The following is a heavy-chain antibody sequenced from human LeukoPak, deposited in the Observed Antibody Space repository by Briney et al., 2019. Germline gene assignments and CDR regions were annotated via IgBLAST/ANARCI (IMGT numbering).Heavy chain of an antibody. V-gene: IGHV5-51*01. CDR1: GSSFTSYW. J-gene: IGHJ6*03. CDR3: ARTSGSYLDYYYYYMDV. Sequence: EESLKISCKGSGSSFTSYWIGWVRQMPGKGLEWMGIIYPGDSDTRYSPSFQGQVTISADKSISTAYLQWSSLKASDTAMYYCARTSGSYLDYYYYYMDVWGKGTTVTVSS. CDR2: IYPGDSDT. D-gene: IGHD1-26*01.